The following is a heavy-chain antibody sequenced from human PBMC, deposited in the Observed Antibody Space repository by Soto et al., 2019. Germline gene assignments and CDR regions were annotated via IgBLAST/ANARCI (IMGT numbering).Heavy chain of an antibody. Sequence: QVQLVQSGAEMKKPGASVKVSCKASGYTFTNYGISWVRQAPGQGLEWMGWISDFEGHVNYAQKFQCRVTLTIDTSTSTAYMELRSLPADDAAIYYWARDSDRWGEDWFDPRGQGTLVTVSS. D-gene: IGHD3-16*01. V-gene: IGHV1-18*01. CDR3: ARDSDRWGEDWFDP. J-gene: IGHJ5*02. CDR1: GYTFTNYG. CDR2: ISDFEGHV.